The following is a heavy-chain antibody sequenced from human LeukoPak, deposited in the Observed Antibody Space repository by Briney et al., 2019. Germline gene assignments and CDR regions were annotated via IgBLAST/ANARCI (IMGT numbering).Heavy chain of an antibody. Sequence: ASVKVSCKSSGYTFTSYGINWDRQPPGQGLEWMGWINTNNVNRNYAQKLQGRVTMTTDTSTNTAYMELMSLTSDDTAVYYCARAGQLDYWGQGTLVTVSP. D-gene: IGHD1-1*01. CDR2: INTNNVNR. CDR3: ARAGQLDY. J-gene: IGHJ4*02. V-gene: IGHV1-18*01. CDR1: GYTFTSYG.